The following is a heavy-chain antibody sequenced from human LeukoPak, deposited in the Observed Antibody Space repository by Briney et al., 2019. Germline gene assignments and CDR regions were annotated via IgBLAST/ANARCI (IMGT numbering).Heavy chain of an antibody. V-gene: IGHV3-74*01. D-gene: IGHD3-22*01. CDR1: GFTFSSYW. CDR3: ARDYYDSSGRPVDY. Sequence: PGGSLRLSCAASGFTFSSYWMHWVRQAPGKGLVWVSRINSDGSSTSYADSVKGRFTISRDNAKNTLYLQKNSLRAEDTAVYYCARDYYDSSGRPVDYWGQGTLVTVSS. CDR2: INSDGSST. J-gene: IGHJ4*02.